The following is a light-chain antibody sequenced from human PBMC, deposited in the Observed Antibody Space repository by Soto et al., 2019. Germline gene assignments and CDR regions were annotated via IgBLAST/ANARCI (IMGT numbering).Light chain of an antibody. Sequence: EIVMTQSPATLSVSPGERATLSCRASQSVSSNLAWYQQKPGQAPRLLIYGASTRATGIPARFSGSGSGTEFTLTISSLQSEDCAVYYCQQNSNWPPVTFGQGTKVEIK. J-gene: IGKJ1*01. CDR3: QQNSNWPPVT. CDR1: QSVSSN. CDR2: GAS. V-gene: IGKV3-15*01.